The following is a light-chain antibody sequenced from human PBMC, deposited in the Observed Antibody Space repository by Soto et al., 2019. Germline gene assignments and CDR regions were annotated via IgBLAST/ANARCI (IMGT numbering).Light chain of an antibody. CDR3: QQSYSTPYT. CDR2: AAS. V-gene: IGKV1-39*01. CDR1: QSIRSY. Sequence: DIQMTQSPSSLSASVGDRVTITCRASQSIRSYLNWYQQKLGKAPKLLIYAASSLQSGVPLRFSGSESGTDFTLTISSLQPEDFATYYCQQSYSTPYTFGQGTKLEIK. J-gene: IGKJ2*01.